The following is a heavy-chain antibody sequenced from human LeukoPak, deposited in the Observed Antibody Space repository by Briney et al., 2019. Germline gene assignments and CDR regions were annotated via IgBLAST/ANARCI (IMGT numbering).Heavy chain of an antibody. Sequence: GGSLRLSCAASGFTFSSYSMNWVRQAPGKGLEWVSYISSSSSTIYYADSVKGRFTISRDNAKNSLYLQMNSLRAEDTAVYYRVLAATRGYYGMDVWGQGTTVTVSS. D-gene: IGHD2-15*01. V-gene: IGHV3-48*04. J-gene: IGHJ6*02. CDR3: VLAATRGYYGMDV. CDR1: GFTFSSYS. CDR2: ISSSSSTI.